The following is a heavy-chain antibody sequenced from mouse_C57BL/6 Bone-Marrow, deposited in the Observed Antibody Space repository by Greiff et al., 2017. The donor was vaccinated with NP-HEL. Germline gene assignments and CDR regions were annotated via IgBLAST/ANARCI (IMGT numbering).Heavy chain of an antibody. CDR3: ARAFYYYGPYYAMDY. Sequence: VQLQQSGAELARPGASVKLSCKASGYTFTSYGISWVKQRTGQGLEWIGEIYPRSGNTYYNEKFKGKATLTADKSSSTAYMELRSLTSEDSAVYFCARAFYYYGPYYAMDYWGQGTSVTVSS. CDR2: IYPRSGNT. D-gene: IGHD1-1*01. CDR1: GYTFTSYG. J-gene: IGHJ4*01. V-gene: IGHV1-81*01.